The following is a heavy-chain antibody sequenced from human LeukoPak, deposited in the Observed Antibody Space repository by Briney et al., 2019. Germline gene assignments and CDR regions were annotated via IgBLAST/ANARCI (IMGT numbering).Heavy chain of an antibody. D-gene: IGHD1-26*01. CDR3: ARARSSGSYSALDH. Sequence: RPGGSLRLSCAASGLTFADYGMSWVRQAPGKGLEWVSGINWNGGSTGYADSVKGRFIISRDDAKNALFLQLNSLRAEDTALYFCARARSSGSYSALDHWGQGTLVTVFS. CDR1: GLTFADYG. CDR2: INWNGGST. J-gene: IGHJ5*02. V-gene: IGHV3-20*04.